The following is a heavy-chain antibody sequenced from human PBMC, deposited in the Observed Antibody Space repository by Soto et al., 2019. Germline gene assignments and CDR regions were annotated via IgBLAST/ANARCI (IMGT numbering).Heavy chain of an antibody. V-gene: IGHV3-30-3*01. J-gene: IGHJ4*02. CDR2: ISYDGSNK. CDR1: GFTFSSYA. Sequence: GGSLRLSCAASGFTFSSYAMHWVRQAPGKGLEWVAVISYDGSNKYYADSVKGRFTISRDNSKNTLYLQMNSLRSEDTAVYYCFMIMDSYGPYFFDYWGQGTLVTVSS. CDR3: FMIMDSYGPYFFDY. D-gene: IGHD5-18*01.